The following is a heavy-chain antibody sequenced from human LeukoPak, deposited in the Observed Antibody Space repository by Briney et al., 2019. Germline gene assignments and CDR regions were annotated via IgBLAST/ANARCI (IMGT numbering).Heavy chain of an antibody. D-gene: IGHD6-19*01. V-gene: IGHV1-2*02. Sequence: ASVKVSCKASGYTFTGYYMHWVRQAPGQGLEWMGWINPNSGGTNYAQKFQGRVTMTRDTSISTAYMELSRLRSDDTAVYYCAKVYSSGWEAYFDYWGQGTLVTVSS. CDR3: AKVYSSGWEAYFDY. J-gene: IGHJ4*02. CDR2: INPNSGGT. CDR1: GYTFTGYY.